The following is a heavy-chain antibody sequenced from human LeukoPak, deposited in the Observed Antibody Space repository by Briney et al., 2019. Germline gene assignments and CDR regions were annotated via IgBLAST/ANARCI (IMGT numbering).Heavy chain of an antibody. CDR3: AREPVPRSSGLQY. V-gene: IGHV1-69*05. Sequence: SVTVSCKASGITFNYCTISWVRQAPGQGLEWMGRIIPIFGTADYAQKFQGRVTMTTDEPTNTAYMELSSLRSEDTAVYYCAREPVPRSSGLQYWGQGTLVTVSS. CDR1: GITFNYCT. J-gene: IGHJ4*02. CDR2: IIPIFGTA. D-gene: IGHD3-22*01.